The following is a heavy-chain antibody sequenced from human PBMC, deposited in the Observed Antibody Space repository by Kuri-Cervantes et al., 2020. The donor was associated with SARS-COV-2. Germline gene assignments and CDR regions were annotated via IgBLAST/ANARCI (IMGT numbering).Heavy chain of an antibody. CDR3: ARAARYCSSTSCYRSYYYYMDV. CDR1: GGSISRSSYY. Sequence: SETLSLTCTVSGGSISRSSYYWSWIRQPPGKGLEWIGEINHSGSTNYNPSLKSRVTISVDTSKNQFSLKLSSVTAADTAVYYCARAARYCSSTSCYRSYYYYMDVWGKGTTVTVSS. V-gene: IGHV4-39*07. CDR2: INHSGST. J-gene: IGHJ6*03. D-gene: IGHD2-2*01.